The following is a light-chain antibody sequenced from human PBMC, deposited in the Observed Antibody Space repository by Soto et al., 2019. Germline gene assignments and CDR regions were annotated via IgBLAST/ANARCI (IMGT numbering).Light chain of an antibody. V-gene: IGKV3-15*01. CDR3: QQYNNWPLT. J-gene: IGKJ1*01. CDR2: GAS. Sequence: EIVMTQSPATLSVSPGERVTLSCRASQSVSRNLAWYQQKPGQDPRLLIYGASTRATGIPARFSGSGSGTEFTLTISSLQSEDCAVYYCQQYNNWPLTFGQGTKVEIK. CDR1: QSVSRN.